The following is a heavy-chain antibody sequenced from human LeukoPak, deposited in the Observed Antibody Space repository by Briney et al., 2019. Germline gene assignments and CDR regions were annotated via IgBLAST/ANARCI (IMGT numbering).Heavy chain of an antibody. J-gene: IGHJ5*02. D-gene: IGHD2-2*02. V-gene: IGHV1-18*01. Sequence: ASVKLSCTSSGYPFTSYYINWVRQAPGQGLEWMGWISAYNGDTNYAQNLQGRVTMTTDTSTDTAYMELRSLRSDDTAVYYCARDGLSYTNPNNWFDPWGQGTLVTVSS. CDR2: ISAYNGDT. CDR1: GYPFTSYY. CDR3: ARDGLSYTNPNNWFDP.